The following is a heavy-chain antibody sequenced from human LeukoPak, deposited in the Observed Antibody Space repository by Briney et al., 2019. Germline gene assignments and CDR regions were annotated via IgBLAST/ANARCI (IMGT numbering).Heavy chain of an antibody. CDR3: ARGHLYYFDY. J-gene: IGHJ4*02. V-gene: IGHV3-48*03. CDR1: GFTFNNYD. CDR2: ISSSGSTI. Sequence: GGSLRLSCAASGFTFNNYDMSWVRQAPGKGLEWVSYISSSGSTIYYADSVKGRFTISRDNAKNSLYLQMNSLRAEDTAVYYCARGHLYYFDYWGQGTLVTVSS.